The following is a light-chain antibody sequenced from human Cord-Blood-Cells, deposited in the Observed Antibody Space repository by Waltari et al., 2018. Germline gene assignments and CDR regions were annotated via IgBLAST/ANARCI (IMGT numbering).Light chain of an antibody. CDR1: SSDVGSYTL. J-gene: IGLJ2*01. Sequence: QSALTQPASVSGSPGQSITLSCTGTSSDVGSYTLVSWYQQHPGKAPKLMIYEGSKRPSGVSNRVSGSKSGNTASLTISGLQAEDEADYYCCSYAGSSTFEVFGGGTKLTVL. V-gene: IGLV2-23*03. CDR2: EGS. CDR3: CSYAGSSTFEV.